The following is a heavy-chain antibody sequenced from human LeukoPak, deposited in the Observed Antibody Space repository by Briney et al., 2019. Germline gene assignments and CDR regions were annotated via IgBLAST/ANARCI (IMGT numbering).Heavy chain of an antibody. CDR2: IYYSGST. CDR1: GGSISSYY. CDR3: ARLRSIAAAPYYFDY. D-gene: IGHD6-13*01. J-gene: IGHJ4*02. V-gene: IGHV4-59*08. Sequence: NPSETLSLTCTVSGGSISSYYWSWIRQPPGKGLEWIGYIYYSGSTNYNPSLKSRVTISVDTSKNQFSLKLSSVTAADTAVYYCARLRSIAAAPYYFDYWGQGTLVTVSS.